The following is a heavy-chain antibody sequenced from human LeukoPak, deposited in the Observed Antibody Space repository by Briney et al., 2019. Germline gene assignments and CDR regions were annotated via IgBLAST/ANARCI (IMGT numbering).Heavy chain of an antibody. V-gene: IGHV4-39*01. CDR1: GGSIGSSSDC. D-gene: IGHD3-22*01. J-gene: IGHJ3*02. CDR3: ANSAAPSFYDSRGSDTFDI. Sequence: SETLSLTCTVSGGSIGSSSDCWGWVRQPPGKGLEWIATIYYSGSTYYNPSLKSRVTISVDTSNNQFSLKLSSVTAADTAVYYCANSAAPSFYDSRGSDTFDIWGQGTMVTVSS. CDR2: IYYSGST.